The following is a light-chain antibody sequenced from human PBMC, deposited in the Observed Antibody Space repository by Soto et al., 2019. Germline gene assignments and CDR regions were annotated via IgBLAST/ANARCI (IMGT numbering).Light chain of an antibody. Sequence: DIQMTQSPSSLSASVGDRVTITCRASQGISNYLAWYQQKPGKVPDLLISSASTLQSGAPSRFSGSGSGTDFTPTISSLQPEDVATYYCQKYNIAPSWTFGQGIKVDNK. CDR1: QGISNY. V-gene: IGKV1-27*01. J-gene: IGKJ1*01. CDR3: QKYNIAPSWT. CDR2: SAS.